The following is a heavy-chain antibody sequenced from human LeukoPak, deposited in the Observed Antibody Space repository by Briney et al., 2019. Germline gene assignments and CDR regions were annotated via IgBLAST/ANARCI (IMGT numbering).Heavy chain of an antibody. Sequence: ASVKVSCKVSGYTLTELSMHWVRQAPGKGLEWMGGFDPEDGETIYAQKFQGRVTTTEDTSTDTAYMELSSLRSEDTAVYYCAMGWNDGFDYWGQGTLVTVSS. CDR1: GYTLTELS. J-gene: IGHJ4*02. V-gene: IGHV1-24*01. CDR3: AMGWNDGFDY. D-gene: IGHD1-1*01. CDR2: FDPEDGET.